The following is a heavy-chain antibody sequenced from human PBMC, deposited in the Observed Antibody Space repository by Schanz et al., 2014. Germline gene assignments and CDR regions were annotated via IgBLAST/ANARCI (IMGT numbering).Heavy chain of an antibody. CDR1: GFTFSSYG. J-gene: IGHJ4*02. V-gene: IGHV3-30*19. D-gene: IGHD6-19*01. CDR3: ARDPLTVAAFDF. CDR2: ISDDGSHK. Sequence: ESGGGVVQPGGSLRLSCAASGFTFSSYGMHWVRQAPGRGLEWVTVISDDGSHKFYADSAKGRFTISRDDSKNMLYLQMNSLRVEDTAVYYCARDPLTVAAFDFWGQGTLVTVSS.